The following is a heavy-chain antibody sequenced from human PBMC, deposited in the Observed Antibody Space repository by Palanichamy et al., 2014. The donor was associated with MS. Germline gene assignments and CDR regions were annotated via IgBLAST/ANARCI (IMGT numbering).Heavy chain of an antibody. CDR1: GYTFTSYD. V-gene: IGHV1-8*01. CDR3: ARVRGNHPGIYCTGTSCYFDY. D-gene: IGHD2-8*02. Sequence: QVQLEQSGAEVKRPGASVKVSCKASGYTFTSYDINVGATRPLDKDLSGVGWMNPGRGYTGYVQKFQGRVTMTSDTSISTAYMELSSLTSEDTAVYYCARVRGNHPGIYCTGTSCYFDYWGQGTVVTVSS. CDR2: MNPGRGYT. J-gene: IGHJ4*02.